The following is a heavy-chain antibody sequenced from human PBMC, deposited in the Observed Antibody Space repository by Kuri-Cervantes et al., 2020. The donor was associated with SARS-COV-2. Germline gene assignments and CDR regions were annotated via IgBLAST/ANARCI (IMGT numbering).Heavy chain of an antibody. CDR1: GFTFSSYA. Sequence: GGSLRLSCAASGFTFSSYAMSWVRQAPGKGLEWVSAVSGSGGNTYYADSVKGRFTISRDNSKNTLYLQMNSLRAEDTAVYYCARKGGMYSSSCPNYWGQGTLVTVSS. CDR3: ARKGGMYSSSCPNY. V-gene: IGHV3-23*01. CDR2: VSGSGGNT. D-gene: IGHD6-13*01. J-gene: IGHJ4*02.